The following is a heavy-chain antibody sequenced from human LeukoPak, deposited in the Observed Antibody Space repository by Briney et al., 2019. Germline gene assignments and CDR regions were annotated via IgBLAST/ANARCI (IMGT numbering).Heavy chain of an antibody. V-gene: IGHV3-23*01. J-gene: IGHJ4*02. CDR1: GFTFSSYA. D-gene: IGHD6-6*01. CDR2: ISGSGGST. CDR3: AKDRLGQLGYFDY. Sequence: GGSLRLSCAASGFTFSSYAMSWVRQAPGKGLEWVSAISGSGGSTYYAGSVKGRFTISRDNSKNTLYLQMNSLRAEDTAVYYCAKDRLGQLGYFDYWGQGTLVTVSS.